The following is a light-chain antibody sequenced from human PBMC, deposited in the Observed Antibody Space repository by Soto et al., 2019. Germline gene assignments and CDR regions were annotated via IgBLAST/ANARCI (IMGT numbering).Light chain of an antibody. CDR3: QQYYSAPPT. V-gene: IGKV4-1*01. CDR1: QRVLYSSDNKNY. CDR2: WAS. J-gene: IGKJ4*01. Sequence: DIVMTQSPDSLAVSLGERATINCKSIQRVLYSSDNKNYLAWYQQKPGQPPKLLIYWASTRESGVPDRFSGSGSGTDFTLTISSLQAEDVAVYYCQQYYSAPPTFGGGTKVVIK.